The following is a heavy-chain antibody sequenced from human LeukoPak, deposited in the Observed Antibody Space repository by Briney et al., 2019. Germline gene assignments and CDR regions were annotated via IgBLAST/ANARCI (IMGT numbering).Heavy chain of an antibody. CDR2: INPNNGDT. J-gene: IGHJ5*02. Sequence: ASVKVSCKASGYTFTGYYMHWVRQAPGQGLEWMGWINPNNGDTNYAQKFQGRVTMTRDTSISTAYMELSRLRSDDTAVYYCARDRGGGSGSFGWFDPWGQGTLVTVSS. CDR3: ARDRGGGSGSFGWFDP. D-gene: IGHD3-10*01. V-gene: IGHV1-2*02. CDR1: GYTFTGYY.